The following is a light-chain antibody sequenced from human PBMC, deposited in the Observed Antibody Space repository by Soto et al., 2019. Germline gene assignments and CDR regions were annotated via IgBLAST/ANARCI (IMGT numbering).Light chain of an antibody. CDR2: GAS. CDR1: QSISDT. Sequence: EIVLTQSPGILSLSPGHRVTLSCRASQSISDTLAWYQQKPGQAPRLLIHGASTRATGIPARFSGSGSGTEFTLTISSLQSEDFAVYYCQHQSSWPRTFGQGTKVDIK. J-gene: IGKJ1*01. V-gene: IGKV3-15*01. CDR3: QHQSSWPRT.